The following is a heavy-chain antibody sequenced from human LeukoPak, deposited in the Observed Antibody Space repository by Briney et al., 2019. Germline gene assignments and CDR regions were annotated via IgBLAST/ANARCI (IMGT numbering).Heavy chain of an antibody. CDR1: GDSVFSNSAA. V-gene: IGHV6-1*01. CDR2: TYYRSKWYN. Sequence: SQTLSLTCAISGDSVFSNSAAWNWIRQSPSRGLEWLGRTYYRSKWYNDYAVSVKSRITINPDSLKNQVSLHLNSVTPEDTAVYYCARDASSNWYGAFDIWGQGTMVTVSS. J-gene: IGHJ3*02. D-gene: IGHD6-13*01. CDR3: ARDASSNWYGAFDI.